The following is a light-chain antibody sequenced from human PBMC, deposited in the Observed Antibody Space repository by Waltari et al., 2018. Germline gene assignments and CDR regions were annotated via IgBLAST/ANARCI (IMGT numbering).Light chain of an antibody. J-gene: IGLJ1*01. CDR2: GKN. CDR3: NSRDSRGHPLV. V-gene: IGLV3-19*01. Sequence: SSELTQDPVVSVALGQTVRITCQGDSLRYYYATWYHQKPGQAPVLVMYGKNNRPSGFPDRFSGSYSGTTASLIITGAQAEDEGDYYCNSRDSRGHPLVFGTGTKVTVL. CDR1: SLRYYY.